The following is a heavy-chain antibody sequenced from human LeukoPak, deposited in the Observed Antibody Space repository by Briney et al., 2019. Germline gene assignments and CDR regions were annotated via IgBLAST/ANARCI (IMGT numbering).Heavy chain of an antibody. CDR3: ARGPYCGGDCYFAY. J-gene: IGHJ4*02. V-gene: IGHV4-31*03. D-gene: IGHD2-21*02. CDR2: IYYSGST. CDR1: GGSISSGGYY. Sequence: SETLSLTCTVSGGSISSGGYYRSWIRQHPGKGLEWIGYIYYSGSTYYNPSLKSRVTMSVDTSKNQFSLKLSSVTAADTAVYFCARGPYCGGDCYFAYWGQGTLVTVSS.